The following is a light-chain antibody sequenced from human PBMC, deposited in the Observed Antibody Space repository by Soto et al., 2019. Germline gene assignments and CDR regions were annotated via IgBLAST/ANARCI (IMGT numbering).Light chain of an antibody. V-gene: IGKV3-20*01. Sequence: EIVRKQSPGTLSLSSGERATXSCRASQTVTGNYLAWYHQKPGQAPRLLIHSGSSGATGIPDRFSDSGARTDFTLTISRLEPEDSAVYYCQQYSGFRRAFGQGTKVDIK. J-gene: IGKJ1*01. CDR1: QTVTGNY. CDR3: QQYSGFRRA. CDR2: SGS.